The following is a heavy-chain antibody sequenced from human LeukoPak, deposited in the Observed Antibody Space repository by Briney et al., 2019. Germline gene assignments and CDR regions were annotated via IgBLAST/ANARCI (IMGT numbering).Heavy chain of an antibody. Sequence: PSETLSLTCTVSGGSISSYYWSWIRQPAGKGLEWIGRIYTSGSTNYNPSLKSRVTMSVDTSKNQFSLKLSSVTAADTAVYYCARVIAVAAYYYMDVWGKGTTVTVSS. CDR1: GGSISSYY. J-gene: IGHJ6*03. CDR2: IYTSGST. D-gene: IGHD6-19*01. V-gene: IGHV4-4*07. CDR3: ARVIAVAAYYYMDV.